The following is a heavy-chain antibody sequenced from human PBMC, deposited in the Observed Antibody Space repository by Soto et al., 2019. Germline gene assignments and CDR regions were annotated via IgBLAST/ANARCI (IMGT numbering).Heavy chain of an antibody. D-gene: IGHD3-9*01. CDR3: ARSPSRQYFDWIPDFDY. V-gene: IGHV4-39*01. J-gene: IGHJ4*02. Sequence: SETLSLTCTVSGVSISSIKYYWSWIRHPPGKGLEWIGSIYYSGSTYYNPSLKSRVTISVDTSKSQFSLNLRSVTAVDTAVYYCARSPSRQYFDWIPDFDYWGQGALVTVSS. CDR1: GVSISSIKYY. CDR2: IYYSGST.